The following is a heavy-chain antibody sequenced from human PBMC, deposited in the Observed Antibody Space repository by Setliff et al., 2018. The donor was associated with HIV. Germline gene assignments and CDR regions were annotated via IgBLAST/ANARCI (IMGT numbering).Heavy chain of an antibody. Sequence: SETLSLTCAVYGGSFSGYYWSWIRQTPAGGLEWIGEINHSGSTNYNPSLKSRVNILVDTSKNQFSLKLSSVTAADTAVYYCAGGPGTTSIDYWAQGTLVTVSS. CDR1: GGSFSGYY. CDR2: INHSGST. CDR3: AGGPGTTSIDY. D-gene: IGHD1-26*01. J-gene: IGHJ4*02. V-gene: IGHV4-34*01.